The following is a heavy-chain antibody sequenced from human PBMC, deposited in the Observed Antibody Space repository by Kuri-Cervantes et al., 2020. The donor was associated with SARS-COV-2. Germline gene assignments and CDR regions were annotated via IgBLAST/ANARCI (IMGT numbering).Heavy chain of an antibody. D-gene: IGHD2-2*02. Sequence: GGSLRLSCTVSGGSISSYYWSWIRQPPGKGLEWVSYISSSGSTIYYADSVKGRFTISRDNAKNSLYLQMNSLRAEDTAVYYCARGVVPAAIRYYYYYYYMDVWGKGTTVTVSS. CDR2: ISSSGSTI. CDR3: ARGVVPAAIRYYYYYYYMDV. J-gene: IGHJ6*03. CDR1: GGSISSYY. V-gene: IGHV3-11*04.